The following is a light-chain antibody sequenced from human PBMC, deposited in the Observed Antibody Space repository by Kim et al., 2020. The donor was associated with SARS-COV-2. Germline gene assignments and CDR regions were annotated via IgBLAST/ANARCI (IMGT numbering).Light chain of an antibody. V-gene: IGKV3-11*01. CDR2: DAS. CDR1: QSVSSY. Sequence: LSLSPGERATLSCRASQSVSSYLAWYQQKPGQAPRLLIYDASNRATGIPARFSGSGSGTDFTLTISSLEPEDFAVYYCQQRSNWSTFGGGTKVEI. CDR3: QQRSNWST. J-gene: IGKJ4*01.